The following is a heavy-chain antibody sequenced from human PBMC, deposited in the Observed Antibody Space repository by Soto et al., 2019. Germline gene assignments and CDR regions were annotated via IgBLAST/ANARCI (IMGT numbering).Heavy chain of an antibody. Sequence: TLSLTCTVSGGSISSYYWSWIRQPPGKGLEWIGYIYYSGSTNYNPSLKSRVTISVDTSKNQFSLKLSSVTAADTAVYYCARKYYYDSSGYYYVGYFDYWGQGTLVTVSS. D-gene: IGHD3-22*01. J-gene: IGHJ4*02. V-gene: IGHV4-59*01. CDR3: ARKYYYDSSGYYYVGYFDY. CDR2: IYYSGST. CDR1: GGSISSYY.